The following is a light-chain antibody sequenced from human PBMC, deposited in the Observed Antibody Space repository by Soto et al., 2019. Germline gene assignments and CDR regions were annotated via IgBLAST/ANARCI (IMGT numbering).Light chain of an antibody. J-gene: IGKJ3*01. CDR1: QGISNY. Sequence: DLQMTQSPSSLSASVGDRVTITCRASQGISNYLAWYQQKPGKVPKLLIYAASTLKSGVPFRFSGCGSGTDFTLTISSLQPEDVATYYCQKYNSAPLTFGPGTKVDIK. CDR3: QKYNSAPLT. V-gene: IGKV1-27*01. CDR2: AAS.